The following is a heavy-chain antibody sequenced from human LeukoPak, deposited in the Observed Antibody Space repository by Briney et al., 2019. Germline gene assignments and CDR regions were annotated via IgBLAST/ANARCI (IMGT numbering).Heavy chain of an antibody. CDR3: AKAPVTTCSGAYCYPFDY. J-gene: IGHJ4*02. CDR2: IFYSGST. D-gene: IGHD2-21*01. V-gene: IGHV4-39*07. CDR1: GGSISTSSYY. Sequence: PSETLSLTCTVSGGSISTSSYYWGWVRQPPGKGLEWVGNIFYSGSTYYSPSLKSRVTISLDTSRNQFSLKLNSVTAADAAVYYCAKAPVTTCSGAYCYPFDYWGQGTLVTVSS.